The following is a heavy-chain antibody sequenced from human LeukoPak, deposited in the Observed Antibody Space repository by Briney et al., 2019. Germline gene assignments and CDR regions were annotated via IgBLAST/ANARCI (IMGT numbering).Heavy chain of an antibody. CDR1: GYTFTGYY. J-gene: IGHJ4*02. V-gene: IGHV1-2*02. Sequence: ASVKVSCKASGYTFTGYYMHWVRQAPGQGLEWMGWINPNSGGTNYAQKFQGRVTMTRDTSISTAYMGLSRLRSDDTAVYYCARDLLDSSGYHIRPIDYWGQGTLVTVSS. CDR3: ARDLLDSSGYHIRPIDY. D-gene: IGHD3-22*01. CDR2: INPNSGGT.